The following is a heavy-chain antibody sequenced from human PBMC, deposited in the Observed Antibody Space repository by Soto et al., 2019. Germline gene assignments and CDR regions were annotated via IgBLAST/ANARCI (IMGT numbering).Heavy chain of an antibody. D-gene: IGHD6-19*01. CDR1: GFTFSSYA. V-gene: IGHV3-23*01. Sequence: EVQLLESGGGLVQPGGSVRLSCAASGFTFSSYAMSWVRQAPGKGLEWVSAISGNGADTPYADSVRGRFTISRDNSKDTLYLQMNSLSAEDTAVYYCAGRTRGAGWFDPWGQGTLVTVSS. CDR2: ISGNGADT. J-gene: IGHJ5*02. CDR3: AGRTRGAGWFDP.